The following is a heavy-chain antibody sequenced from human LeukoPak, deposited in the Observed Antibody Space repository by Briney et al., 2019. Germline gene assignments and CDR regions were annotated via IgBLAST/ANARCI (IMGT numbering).Heavy chain of an antibody. CDR1: GFTFSGSA. D-gene: IGHD3-16*02. Sequence: GGSLRLSCAASGFTFSGSAMHWVRQASGKGLEWLGSIRSKANSYATAYAASVKGRFTISRDDLKNTAYLQMNSLKTEDTAVYYCTSTYYDYVWGSYRYLFDYWGQGTLVTVSS. V-gene: IGHV3-73*01. J-gene: IGHJ4*02. CDR3: TSTYYDYVWGSYRYLFDY. CDR2: IRSKANSYAT.